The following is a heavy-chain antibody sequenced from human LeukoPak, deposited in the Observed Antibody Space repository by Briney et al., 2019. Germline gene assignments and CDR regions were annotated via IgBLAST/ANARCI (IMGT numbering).Heavy chain of an antibody. Sequence: GGSLRLSCTASGFTFGDYAMSWFRQAPGKGLEWVGFIRSKAYGGTTEYAASVKGRFTISRDDSKSIAYLQMNSLRAEDTAVYYCARDATYYDFWSGYNQTPSDAFDIWGQGTMVTVSS. J-gene: IGHJ3*02. CDR2: IRSKAYGGTT. CDR3: ARDATYYDFWSGYNQTPSDAFDI. CDR1: GFTFGDYA. V-gene: IGHV3-49*03. D-gene: IGHD3-3*01.